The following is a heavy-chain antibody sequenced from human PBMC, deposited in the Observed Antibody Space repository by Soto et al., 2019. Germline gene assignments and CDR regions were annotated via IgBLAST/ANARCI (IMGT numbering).Heavy chain of an antibody. CDR3: AKIAYYDILSGPRKYTWFDP. CDR1: GFTFSSYA. J-gene: IGHJ5*02. V-gene: IGHV3-23*01. CDR2: ISGGGGST. D-gene: IGHD3-9*01. Sequence: PGGSLRLSCAASGFTFSSYAMSWVRQAPGKGLEWVSIISGGGGSTYYADSVKGRFTISRDNSKNTLYLQMNSLRAEDTAIYHCAKIAYYDILSGPRKYTWFDPWGQGTLVTVSS.